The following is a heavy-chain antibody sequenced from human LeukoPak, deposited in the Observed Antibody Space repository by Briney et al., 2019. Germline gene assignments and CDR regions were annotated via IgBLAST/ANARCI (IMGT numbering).Heavy chain of an antibody. CDR1: GFTFSTYS. Sequence: PGGSLRLSCAASGFTFSTYSMNWVRQAPGKGLEWVSYISSGNSTIYYADSVKGRFTISRDNAKNSLYLQMNSLRAEDTAVYYCVRGPYCTSSWYDPYHFDCWGQGSLVTVSS. V-gene: IGHV3-48*04. CDR3: VRGPYCTSSWYDPYHFDC. CDR2: ISSGNSTI. D-gene: IGHD6-13*01. J-gene: IGHJ4*02.